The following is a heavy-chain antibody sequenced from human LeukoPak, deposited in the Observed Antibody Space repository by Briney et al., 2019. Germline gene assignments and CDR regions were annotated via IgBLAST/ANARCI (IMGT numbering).Heavy chain of an antibody. CDR2: IYYSGST. CDR1: GGSISSSSYY. CDR3: ARGLAWGAFDI. Sequence: SETLSLTCTVSGGSISSSSYYWGWLRQPPGKGLEWIGSIYYSGSTYYNPSLKSRVTISVDTSKNQFSLKLSSVTAADTAVYYCARGLAWGAFDIWGQGTMVTVSS. D-gene: IGHD3-16*01. V-gene: IGHV4-39*07. J-gene: IGHJ3*02.